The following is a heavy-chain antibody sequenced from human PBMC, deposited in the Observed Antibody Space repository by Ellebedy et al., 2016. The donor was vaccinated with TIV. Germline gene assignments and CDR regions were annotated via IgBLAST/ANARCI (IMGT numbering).Heavy chain of an antibody. CDR1: GFTFSSYA. D-gene: IGHD6-19*01. CDR3: AKRGGWSPDYYYYYGMDV. V-gene: IGHV3-23*01. Sequence: GESLKISCAASGFTFSSYAMSWVRQAPGKGLEWVSAISGSGGSTYYADSVKGRFTISRDNSKNTLYLQMNSLRAEDTAVYYCAKRGGWSPDYYYYYGMDVWGQGTTVTVSS. CDR2: ISGSGGST. J-gene: IGHJ6*02.